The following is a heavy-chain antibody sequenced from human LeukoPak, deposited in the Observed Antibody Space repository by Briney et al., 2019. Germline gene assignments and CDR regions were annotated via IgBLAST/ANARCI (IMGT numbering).Heavy chain of an antibody. J-gene: IGHJ4*02. V-gene: IGHV3-7*01. CDR1: GFFFSSDW. CDR3: ARSYSYAFDF. Sequence: GGSLRLSCADSGFFFSSDWMTWVRQAPGVGLEWVANINPDGGHTQYVESVKGRFTVSRDNAKNSLDLQMNSRRVEDTAVYFCARSYSYAFDFRGQGTLVTVSS. CDR2: INPDGGHT. D-gene: IGHD3-16*01.